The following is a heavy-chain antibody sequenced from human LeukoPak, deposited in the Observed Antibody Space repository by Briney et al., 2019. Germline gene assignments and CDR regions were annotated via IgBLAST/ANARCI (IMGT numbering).Heavy chain of an antibody. J-gene: IGHJ6*03. Sequence: SETLSLTCAVYGGSFSGYYWSWIRQPPGKGLEWIGEINHSGSTNYNPSLKSRVTISVDTSKNQFSLKLSSVTAADTAVYYCARARPRNYYYYYYMDVWGKGTTVTVSS. CDR3: ARARPRNYYYYYYMDV. V-gene: IGHV4-34*01. CDR1: GGSFSGYY. CDR2: INHSGST.